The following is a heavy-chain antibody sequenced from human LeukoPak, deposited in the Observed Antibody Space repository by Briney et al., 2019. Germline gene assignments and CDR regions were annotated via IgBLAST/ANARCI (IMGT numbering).Heavy chain of an antibody. CDR1: GFTFSSYS. Sequence: PGGSLRLSCAASGFTFSSYSMNWVRQAPGKGLEWVSSISSSSSYIYYADSAKGRFTISRDNAKNSLYLQMNSLRAEDTAVYYCARGRRFLEWLGTAFGNWFDPWGQGTLVTVSS. D-gene: IGHD3-3*01. CDR3: ARGRRFLEWLGTAFGNWFDP. CDR2: ISSSSSYI. V-gene: IGHV3-21*01. J-gene: IGHJ5*02.